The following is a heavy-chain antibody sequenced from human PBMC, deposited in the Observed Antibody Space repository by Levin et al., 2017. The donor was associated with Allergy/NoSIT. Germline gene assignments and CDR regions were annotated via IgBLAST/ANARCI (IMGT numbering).Heavy chain of an antibody. CDR3: ERATDFYGSGSYYNDY. V-gene: IGHV1-2*02. J-gene: IGHJ4*02. CDR2: INPNSGGT. D-gene: IGHD3-10*01. CDR1: GYTFIVYH. Sequence: PQASVKVSCKASGYTFIVYHMHWVRQAPGQGLEWMGWINPNSGGTDYSQKFQGRVTMTRDTSISTAYMELSRLSSDDTAVYFCERATDFYGSGSYYNDYWGQGTLVTVSS.